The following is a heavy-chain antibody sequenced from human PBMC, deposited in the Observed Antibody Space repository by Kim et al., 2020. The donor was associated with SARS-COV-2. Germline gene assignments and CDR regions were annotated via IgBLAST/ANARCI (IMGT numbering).Heavy chain of an antibody. CDR3: ARDCRDMSGGYYFARWFGP. V-gene: IGHV3-7*01. J-gene: IGHJ5*02. Sequence: GGSLRLSCAASGFTFSSYWMSWVRQAPGKGLEWVANIKQDGSEKYYVDSVKGRFTISRDNAENSLYLEMNSLRAEDTAMYYCARDCRDMSGGYYFARWFGPWGQGTLVTVSS. CDR1: GFTFSSYW. CDR2: IKQDGSEK. D-gene: IGHD3-22*01.